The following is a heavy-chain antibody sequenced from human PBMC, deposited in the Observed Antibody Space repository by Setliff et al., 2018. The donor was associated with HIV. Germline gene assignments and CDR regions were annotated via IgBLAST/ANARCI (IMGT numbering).Heavy chain of an antibody. Sequence: SETLSLTCTVSGGSIISSNFYWGWIRQPPGKGPEDIGSIDYSGSTYYNPSLESRVTISVDTSKSQFSLKLSSVTAADTAVYYCARWGEPAQRAFDIWGQGTLVTVSS. J-gene: IGHJ3*02. CDR1: GGSIISSNFY. CDR3: ARWGEPAQRAFDI. V-gene: IGHV4-39*01. D-gene: IGHD3-16*01. CDR2: IDYSGST.